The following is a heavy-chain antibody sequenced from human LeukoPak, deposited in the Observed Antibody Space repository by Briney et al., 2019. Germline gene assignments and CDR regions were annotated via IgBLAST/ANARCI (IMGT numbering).Heavy chain of an antibody. J-gene: IGHJ1*01. CDR2: IHYSGTT. Sequence: SETLSLTCTVPRASMSSFFWSWIRQPPGKGLEWIGHIHYSGTTKYNPSLTRRITLSMDTSKSPVSLRLTSVTAADTAMYSCAASGNSWWEGFFHDWGQGTLVSVSS. CDR3: AASGNSWWEGFFHD. V-gene: IGHV4-59*01. D-gene: IGHD2-8*02. CDR1: RASMSSFF.